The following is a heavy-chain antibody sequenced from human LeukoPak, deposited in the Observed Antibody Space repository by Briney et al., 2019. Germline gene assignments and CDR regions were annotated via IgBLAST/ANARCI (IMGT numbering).Heavy chain of an antibody. Sequence: SGPTLVNPTQTLTLTCTFFGFSLNASGMCVSWIRQPPGKALEWLARIDWDDDTYYSTSLNTRLTISQDTSKNQVVLSMTNMDPVDLATYYCARMNRGNYFDYWGQGTLVTVSS. CDR1: GFSLNASGMC. CDR2: IDWDDDT. V-gene: IGHV2-70*11. J-gene: IGHJ4*02. CDR3: ARMNRGNYFDY. D-gene: IGHD7-27*01.